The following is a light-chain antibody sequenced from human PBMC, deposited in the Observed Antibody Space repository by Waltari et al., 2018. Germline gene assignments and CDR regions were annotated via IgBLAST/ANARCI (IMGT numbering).Light chain of an antibody. J-gene: IGLJ1*01. CDR1: SSDVGGSNY. V-gene: IGLV2-14*01. CDR3: LSYTSSSTYV. Sequence: QSALTQPASVSGSPGQSITFSCTGTSSDVGGSNYVSWYQQHPGKVPKLMIYEVSNRPSGVSNRFSGSKSGNTASLTISGLQAEDEADYYCLSYTSSSTYVFGTGTKVTVL. CDR2: EVS.